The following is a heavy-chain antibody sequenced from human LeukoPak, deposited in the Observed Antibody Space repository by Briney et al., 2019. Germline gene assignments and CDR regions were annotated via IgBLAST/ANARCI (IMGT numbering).Heavy chain of an antibody. J-gene: IGHJ4*02. CDR3: ARLAPVASQYYHSMDV. D-gene: IGHD2-2*01. CDR1: GYTFTSHW. CDR2: TYPGDSDS. V-gene: IGHV5-51*01. Sequence: GESLKISCKGSGYTFTSHWIGWVRQKPGKGLEWMGITYPGDSDSKYSPSFQGQVTISADKSISTAYLHWSSLKASDTAMYYCARLAPVASQYYHSMDVWGQGTLVTVSS.